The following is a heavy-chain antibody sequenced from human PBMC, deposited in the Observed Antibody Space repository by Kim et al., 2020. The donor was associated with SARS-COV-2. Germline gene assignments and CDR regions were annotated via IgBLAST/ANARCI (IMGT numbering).Heavy chain of an antibody. CDR1: GGSISSFY. D-gene: IGHD3-3*01. CDR3: ARDLSFLPLRGLDP. Sequence: SETLSLTCTVSGGSISSFYWSWIRQPPGKGLEWIGYISYSGSTNYNPSLKSRVTISIDRSKKQMSLMLSSVTAADTAVYYCARDLSFLPLRGLDPWGQG. CDR2: ISYSGST. V-gene: IGHV4-59*13. J-gene: IGHJ5*02.